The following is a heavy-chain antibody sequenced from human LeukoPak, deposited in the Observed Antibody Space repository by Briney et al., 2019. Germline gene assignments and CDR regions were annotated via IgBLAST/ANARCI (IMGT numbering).Heavy chain of an antibody. Sequence: SETLSLTCAVYDGSFSGYYWSWIRQPPGKGLEWIGYIYYSGSTNYNPSLKSRVTISVDTSKNQFSLKLSSVTAADTAVYYCARDPGYSYGPRGYYFDYWGQGTLVTVSS. J-gene: IGHJ4*02. CDR2: IYYSGST. D-gene: IGHD5-18*01. CDR1: DGSFSGYY. V-gene: IGHV4-59*01. CDR3: ARDPGYSYGPRGYYFDY.